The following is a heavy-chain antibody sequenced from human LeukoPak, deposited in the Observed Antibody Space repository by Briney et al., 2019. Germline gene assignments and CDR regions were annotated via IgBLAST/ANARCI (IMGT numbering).Heavy chain of an antibody. CDR3: AGTFGYTPHATFDY. Sequence: SSETLSLTCTVSGGSISSNNYYWGWIRQPPGKGLEWIGNIYYSGSTYYSPSLKSRVTISVDTSKNQFSLKLNSVTAADTAVYYCAGTFGYTPHATFDYWGQGSLVTVPS. J-gene: IGHJ4*02. CDR1: GGSISSNNYY. D-gene: IGHD5-24*01. CDR2: IYYSGST. V-gene: IGHV4-39*01.